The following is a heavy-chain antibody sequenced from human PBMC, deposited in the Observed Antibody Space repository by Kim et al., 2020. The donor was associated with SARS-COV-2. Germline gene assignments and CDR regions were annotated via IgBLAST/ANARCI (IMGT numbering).Heavy chain of an antibody. J-gene: IGHJ4*01. CDR2: ISYDGSNK. Sequence: GGSLRLSCAASGFTFSSYGMHWVRQAPGKGLEWVAVISYDGSNKYYADSVKGRFTISRDNSKNTLYLQMNSLRAEDTAVYYCAKDGVSDYGGYGPFDYGG. V-gene: IGHV3-30*18. CDR3: AKDGVSDYGGYGPFDY. D-gene: IGHD4-17*01. CDR1: GFTFSSYG.